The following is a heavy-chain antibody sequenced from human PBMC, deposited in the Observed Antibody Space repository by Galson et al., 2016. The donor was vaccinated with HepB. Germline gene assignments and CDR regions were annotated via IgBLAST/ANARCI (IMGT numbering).Heavy chain of an antibody. CDR3: AKEIVEWHGAFDF. CDR2: VTNTGITT. CDR1: GFTFYNYA. J-gene: IGHJ3*01. V-gene: IGHV3-23*01. Sequence: SLRLSCAASGFTFYNYAMSWVRQAPGKGLEWVSAVTNTGITTHYADSVKGRFTISRDNSKNTLYLQMNSLRAEDTAIYYCAKEIVEWHGAFDFWGQGALVSVSP. D-gene: IGHD3-3*01.